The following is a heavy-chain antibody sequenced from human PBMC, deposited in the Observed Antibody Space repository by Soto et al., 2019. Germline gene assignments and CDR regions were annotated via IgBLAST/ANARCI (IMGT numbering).Heavy chain of an antibody. CDR2: IYHSGST. D-gene: IGHD5-12*01. Sequence: SETLSLTCAVSGGSISSSNWWSWVRQPPGKGLEWIGEIYHSGSTNYNPSLKSRVTISVDKSKNQFSLKLSSVTAADTAVYWCARDPVDGYAFFDNWGQGALVTVPQ. J-gene: IGHJ5*02. CDR1: GGSISSSNW. V-gene: IGHV4-4*01. CDR3: ARDPVDGYAFFDN.